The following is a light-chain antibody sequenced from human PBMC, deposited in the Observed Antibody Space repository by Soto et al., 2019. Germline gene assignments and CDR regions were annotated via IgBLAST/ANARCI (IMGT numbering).Light chain of an antibody. J-gene: IGKJ4*01. Sequence: DIHMTQSPSALSASVGDSVTITCRASQSVRDWLAWYQQKPGKAPKLLMYDVSTLEGGVPSRFSGSGSGTEFPLTINNLQPDDFATYFCQQYDSDVFSFGGGTKVEMK. CDR3: QQYDSDVFS. CDR2: DVS. V-gene: IGKV1-5*01. CDR1: QSVRDW.